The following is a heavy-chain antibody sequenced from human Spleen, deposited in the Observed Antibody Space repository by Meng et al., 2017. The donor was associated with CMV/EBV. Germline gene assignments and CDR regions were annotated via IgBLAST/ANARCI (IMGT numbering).Heavy chain of an antibody. Sequence: GFNLSEEDMSWIGQATGKGQEWISYISAGGDNMYYIDSLKGRFTISRENAKNSLYLEMNSLSVDDTAVYYCARDWGPHSTSGCYFDFWGQGTLVTVSS. CDR2: ISAGGDNM. J-gene: IGHJ4*02. CDR3: ARDWGPHSTSGCYFDF. CDR1: GFNLSEED. V-gene: IGHV3-11*01. D-gene: IGHD6-13*01.